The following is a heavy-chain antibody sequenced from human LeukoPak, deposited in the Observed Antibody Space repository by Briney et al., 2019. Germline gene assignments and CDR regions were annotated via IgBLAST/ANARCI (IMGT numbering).Heavy chain of an antibody. V-gene: IGHV3-11*01. CDR1: GFTFSDYY. CDR3: ASLAAAGTYYYYYGMDV. CDR2: ISSSGSTI. D-gene: IGHD6-13*01. J-gene: IGHJ6*02. Sequence: GGSLRLSCAASGFTFSDYYVSWIRQAPGKGLEWVSYISSSGSTIYYADSVKGRFTISRDNAKNSLYLQMNSLRAEDTAVYYCASLAAAGTYYYYYGMDVWGQGTTVTVSS.